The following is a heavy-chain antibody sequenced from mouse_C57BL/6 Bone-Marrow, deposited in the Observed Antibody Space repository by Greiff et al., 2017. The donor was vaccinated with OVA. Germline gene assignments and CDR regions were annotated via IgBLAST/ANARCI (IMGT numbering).Heavy chain of an antibody. V-gene: IGHV1-54*01. CDR3: ARRGYGSSLYFDY. CDR1: GYAFTNYL. CDR2: INPGSGGT. Sequence: QVQLQQPGAELVRPGTSVKVSCKASGYAFTNYLIEWVKQRPGQGLEWIGVINPGSGGTNYNEKFKGKATLTADKSSSTAYMQLSSLTSEDSAVYFCARRGYGSSLYFDYWGQGTTLTVSS. D-gene: IGHD1-1*01. J-gene: IGHJ2*01.